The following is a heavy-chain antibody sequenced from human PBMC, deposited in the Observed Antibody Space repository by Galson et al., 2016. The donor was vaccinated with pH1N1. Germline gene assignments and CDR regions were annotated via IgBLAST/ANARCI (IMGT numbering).Heavy chain of an antibody. J-gene: IGHJ4*02. V-gene: IGHV6-1*01. D-gene: IGHD6-13*01. CDR2: TYYRSKWYN. Sequence: CAISGDSVSSNSAAWNWIRQSPSRGLEWLGRTYYRSKWYNDYAVSVKSRITINTDTSKNQFSLQLNSVTPEDTAVYYCARDGIAAAGIRRDQYYFDYGVQGTLVTVSS. CDR3: ARDGIAAAGIRRDQYYFDY. CDR1: GDSVSSNSAA.